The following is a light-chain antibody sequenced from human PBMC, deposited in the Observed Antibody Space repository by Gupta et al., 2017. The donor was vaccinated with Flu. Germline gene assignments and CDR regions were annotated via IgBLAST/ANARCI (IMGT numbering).Light chain of an antibody. V-gene: IGKV4-1*01. Sequence: DTAMTQTPDSLAVCLGERATINCKSSRSVLYTSNNKNYFAWLQQKPGQPPNVLIYWSSTPESAVPDRLSGSGSCTDFTLTISGLLAEDVAVYYCQQYYSSPWTFGQGTKVEIK. CDR2: WSS. J-gene: IGKJ1*01. CDR3: QQYYSSPWT. CDR1: RSVLYTSNNKNY.